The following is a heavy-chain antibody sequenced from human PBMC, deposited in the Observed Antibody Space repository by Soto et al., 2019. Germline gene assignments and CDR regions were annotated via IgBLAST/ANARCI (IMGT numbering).Heavy chain of an antibody. V-gene: IGHV5-10-1*01. CDR2: IDPSDSYT. D-gene: IGHD3-3*01. Sequence: PGESLKISCKGSGYTFPKYWINWVRQMPGKGLEWMGRIDPSDSYTNYSPSFKGHVTISSDKSVNTVYLQWSSLRASDTAMYYCVRQCYDFLNDFYDCGLDVWGQGTTVTVSS. CDR3: VRQCYDFLNDFYDCGLDV. CDR1: GYTFPKYW. J-gene: IGHJ6*02.